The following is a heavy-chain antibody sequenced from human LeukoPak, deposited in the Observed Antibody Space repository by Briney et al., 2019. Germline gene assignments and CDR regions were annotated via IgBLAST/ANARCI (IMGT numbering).Heavy chain of an antibody. CDR1: GGSIKSNNW. CDR2: INHSGST. CDR3: ARGPFITMIVNWFDP. Sequence: PSETLSLTCAVSGGSIKSNNWWSWVRQPPGKGLEWIGEINHSGSTNYNPSLKSRVTISVDTSKNQFSLKLSSVTAADTAVYYCARGPFITMIVNWFDPWGQGTLVTVSS. V-gene: IGHV4-4*02. J-gene: IGHJ5*02. D-gene: IGHD3-22*01.